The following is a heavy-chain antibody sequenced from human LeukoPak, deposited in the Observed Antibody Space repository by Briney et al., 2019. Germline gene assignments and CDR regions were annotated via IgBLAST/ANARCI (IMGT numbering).Heavy chain of an antibody. Sequence: PGGSLRLSCAASGFTVSSNEMSWVRQAPGKGLEWVSAISGSGGSTYYADSVKGRFTISRDNSKNTLYLQMNSLRAEDTAVYYCAKQGSGIVVVPFDYWGQGTLVTVSS. CDR2: ISGSGGST. CDR1: GFTVSSNE. D-gene: IGHD3-22*01. CDR3: AKQGSGIVVVPFDY. J-gene: IGHJ4*02. V-gene: IGHV3-23*01.